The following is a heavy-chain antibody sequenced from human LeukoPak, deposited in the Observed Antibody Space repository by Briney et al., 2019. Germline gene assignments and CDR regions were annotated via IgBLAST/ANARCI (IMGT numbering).Heavy chain of an antibody. V-gene: IGHV4-34*01. J-gene: IGHJ6*03. CDR3: AKSRGYSYGYWYYYYYMDV. D-gene: IGHD5-18*01. CDR2: INHSGST. CDR1: GGSFSGYY. Sequence: PSETLSLTCAVYGGSFSGYYWSWIRQPPGKGLEWIGEINHSGSTNYNPSLKSRVTISVDTSKNQFSLKLSSVTAADTAVYYCAKSRGYSYGYWYYYYYMDVWGKGTTVTVSS.